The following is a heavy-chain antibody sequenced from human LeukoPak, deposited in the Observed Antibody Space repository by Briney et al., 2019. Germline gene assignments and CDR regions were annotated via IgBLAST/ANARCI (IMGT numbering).Heavy chain of an antibody. Sequence: SVKVSCKASGGTFSSFSVSWVRQAPGQGLEWMGGIIPMFGTSKSAQRFQGRVTITTDASTSTAYMELSSLRPEDTAVYFCARTPAIGAAGTNLRELYLMGVWGRGTTVTVSS. D-gene: IGHD6-13*01. CDR3: ARTPAIGAAGTNLRELYLMGV. J-gene: IGHJ6*03. CDR2: IIPMFGTS. V-gene: IGHV1-69*05. CDR1: GGTFSSFS.